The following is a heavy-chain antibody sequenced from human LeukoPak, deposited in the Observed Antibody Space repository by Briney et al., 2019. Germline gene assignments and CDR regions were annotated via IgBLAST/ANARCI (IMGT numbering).Heavy chain of an antibody. V-gene: IGHV4-59*12. CDR3: TRERGWYSGSYVDS. D-gene: IGHD1-26*01. Sequence: AETLSLTCTVSGGTISGYYRSWIRQPPGRRLEWIGYIYYSGSTYNHPSLKSRVTISADTSQNHLSLRLTSVAAADRGVYYCTRERGWYSGSYVDSWGKGPLVTVSP. CDR2: IYYSGST. CDR1: GGTISGYY. J-gene: IGHJ4*02.